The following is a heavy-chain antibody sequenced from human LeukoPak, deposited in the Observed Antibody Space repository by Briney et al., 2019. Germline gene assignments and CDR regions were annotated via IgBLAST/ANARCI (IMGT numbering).Heavy chain of an antibody. D-gene: IGHD5-18*01. CDR2: ISSSGISI. CDR1: GFTFSSYS. J-gene: IGHJ4*02. Sequence: GSLRLSCAASGFTFSSYSMNWVRQAPGKGLEWVSYISSSGISIYYADSVKGRFTISRDKAKNSLYLQMNSLRAEDTAVYYCARDPTPTQLWFRGSFDYWGQGALVTVSS. CDR3: ARDPTPTQLWFRGSFDY. V-gene: IGHV3-48*01.